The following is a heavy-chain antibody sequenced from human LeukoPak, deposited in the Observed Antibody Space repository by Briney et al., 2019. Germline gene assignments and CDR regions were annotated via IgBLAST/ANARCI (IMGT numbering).Heavy chain of an antibody. Sequence: ASVKVSCKASGYTFTGYYMHWVRQAPGQGLEWMGWINPNSGGTNYAQKFQGRVTMTRDTSISTAYMELSRLRSDDTAVYYCARVGITMVRGVIWPEGCYYYYGMDVWGQGTTVTVSS. V-gene: IGHV1-2*02. CDR3: ARVGITMVRGVIWPEGCYYYYGMDV. D-gene: IGHD3-10*01. CDR2: INPNSGGT. J-gene: IGHJ6*02. CDR1: GYTFTGYY.